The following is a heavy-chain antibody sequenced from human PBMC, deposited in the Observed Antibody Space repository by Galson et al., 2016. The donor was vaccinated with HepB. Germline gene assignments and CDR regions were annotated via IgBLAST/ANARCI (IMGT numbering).Heavy chain of an antibody. CDR3: ARWARLVKEAPEATMVRGFGG. Sequence: SLRLSCAASGFTFSTYWMHWVRQAPGKGLVWVSCIDRDGSSTTYADSVKGRFTISRDNAKNTLYLQMNSLRAEDTAVYYCARWARLVKEAPEATMVRGFGGWGQGTLVTVSS. CDR1: GFTFSTYW. V-gene: IGHV3-74*01. CDR2: IDRDGSST. D-gene: IGHD3-10*01. J-gene: IGHJ4*02.